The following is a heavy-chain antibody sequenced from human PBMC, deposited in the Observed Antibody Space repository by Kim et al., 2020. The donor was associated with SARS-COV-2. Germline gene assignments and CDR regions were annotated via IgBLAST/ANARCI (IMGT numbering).Heavy chain of an antibody. V-gene: IGHV1-2*02. J-gene: IGHJ4*02. D-gene: IGHD2-15*01. Sequence: QKFQGRVTMTRDTSISTAYMELSRLRSDDTAVYYCARGRRVVVAAIFFDYWGQGTLVTVSS. CDR3: ARGRRVVVAAIFFDY.